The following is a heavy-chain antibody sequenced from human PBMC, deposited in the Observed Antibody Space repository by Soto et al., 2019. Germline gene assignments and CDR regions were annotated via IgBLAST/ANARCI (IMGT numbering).Heavy chain of an antibody. CDR3: AKGKSSGGGWNYGMDV. J-gene: IGHJ6*02. D-gene: IGHD6-19*01. CDR2: ISSSGGST. V-gene: IGHV3-23*01. Sequence: EVQLLESGGGLVQPGGSLRLSCAASGFTFSSYAMSWVRQAPGKGLEWVSVISSSGGSTYYADSVKGRFTISRDNSKKTLYLQMNSLRAEDTAVYYCAKGKSSGGGWNYGMDVWGQGTTVTVSS. CDR1: GFTFSSYA.